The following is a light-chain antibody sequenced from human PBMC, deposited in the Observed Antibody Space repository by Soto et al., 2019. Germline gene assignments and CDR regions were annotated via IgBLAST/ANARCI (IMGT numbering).Light chain of an antibody. Sequence: EIVLTQSPGTLSLSPGERATLSCRASQSVSSSYLAWYQQKPGQAPRLLIYGASSRATGIPARFSGSGSGTDFTLTISRLEPEDFAVYYCQQYGSSPGTFGQGNKLEIK. V-gene: IGKV3-20*01. CDR3: QQYGSSPGT. CDR2: GAS. J-gene: IGKJ2*01. CDR1: QSVSSSY.